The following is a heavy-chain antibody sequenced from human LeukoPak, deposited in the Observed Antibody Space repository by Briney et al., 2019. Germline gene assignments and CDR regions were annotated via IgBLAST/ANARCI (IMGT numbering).Heavy chain of an antibody. V-gene: IGHV4-39*01. J-gene: IGHJ5*02. Sequence: SETLSLTCTVSGGSISSSSYYWGWIRQPPGKGLEWIGSIYYSGSTYYNPSLKSRVTISVDTSKNQFSLKLSSVTAADTAVYCCAPSQGWFDPWGQGTLVTVSS. CDR1: GGSISSSSYY. CDR2: IYYSGST. CDR3: APSQGWFDP.